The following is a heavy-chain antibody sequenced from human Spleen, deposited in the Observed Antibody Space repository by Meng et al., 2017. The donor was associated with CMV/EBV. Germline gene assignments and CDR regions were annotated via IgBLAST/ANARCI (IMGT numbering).Heavy chain of an antibody. CDR1: GFTFDDYA. CDR2: ISYNGGDL. V-gene: IGHV3-9*01. Sequence: SLKISCAASGFTFDDYAMHWVRQAPGKGLEWVSGISYNGGDLEYADSVKGRFTISRDNSKNTLYLQMNSLRAEDTAVYYCAKNPFCSSSTCYKGFDFWGQGTLVTVSS. CDR3: AKNPFCSSSTCYKGFDF. D-gene: IGHD2-2*02. J-gene: IGHJ4*02.